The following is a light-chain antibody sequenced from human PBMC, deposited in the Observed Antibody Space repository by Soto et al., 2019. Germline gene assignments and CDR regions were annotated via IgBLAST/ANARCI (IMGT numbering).Light chain of an antibody. Sequence: EFVLTQSPGTLSLSPGERATLSCRASQTVRNNYLAWYQQKPGQAPRLLIYDASNRATGIPARFSGSGSGTDFTLTISSLEPEDFAVYYCQQRSNWPPEVTFGQGTRLEIK. CDR3: QQRSNWPPEVT. J-gene: IGKJ5*01. CDR2: DAS. CDR1: QTVRNNY. V-gene: IGKV3-11*01.